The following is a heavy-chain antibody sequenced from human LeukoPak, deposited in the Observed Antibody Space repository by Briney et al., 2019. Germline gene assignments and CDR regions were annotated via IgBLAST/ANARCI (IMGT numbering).Heavy chain of an antibody. D-gene: IGHD3-10*01. CDR1: GFTFSSYG. V-gene: IGHV3-30*02. Sequence: GGSLRLSCAASGFTFSSYGMHWVRQAPGKGLVWVAFIRYDGSNKYYADSVKGRFTISRDNSKNTLYLQMNSLRAEDTAVYYCAKDRDPIYYYMDVWGKGTTVTVSS. CDR2: IRYDGSNK. CDR3: AKDRDPIYYYMDV. J-gene: IGHJ6*03.